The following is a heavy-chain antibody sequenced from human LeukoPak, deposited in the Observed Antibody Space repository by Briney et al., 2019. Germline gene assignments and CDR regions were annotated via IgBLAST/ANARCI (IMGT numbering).Heavy chain of an antibody. J-gene: IGHJ4*02. D-gene: IGHD3-10*01. V-gene: IGHV1-2*02. CDR2: INPNSGGT. Sequence: ASVTVSCKTSGYSFTGYYMHWVRQAPGQGLEWMGWINPNSGGTNYAQKFQGRVTMTRDTSISTAYVELSSLTSDDTAVYYCANWGGYGSWSYFDYWGQGTQVTVSS. CDR3: ANWGGYGSWSYFDY. CDR1: GYSFTGYY.